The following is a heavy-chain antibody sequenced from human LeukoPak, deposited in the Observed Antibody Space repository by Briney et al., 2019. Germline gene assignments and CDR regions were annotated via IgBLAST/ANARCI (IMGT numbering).Heavy chain of an antibody. Sequence: ASVKVSCKASGYTFTGYYMHWVRQAPGQGLEWMGWINPNSGGTNYAQKFQGWVTMTRDTSISTAYMELSRLRSDDTAVYYCARAVKLERPNWFDPWGQGTPVTVSS. V-gene: IGHV1-2*04. CDR2: INPNSGGT. J-gene: IGHJ5*02. D-gene: IGHD1-1*01. CDR1: GYTFTGYY. CDR3: ARAVKLERPNWFDP.